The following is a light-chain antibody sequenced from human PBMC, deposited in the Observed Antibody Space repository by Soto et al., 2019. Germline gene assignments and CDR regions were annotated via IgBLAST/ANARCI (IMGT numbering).Light chain of an antibody. Sequence: DIQMTQSPSTLSASIGDRVTITCRASQNISTWLAWYRQKPGKAPKLLMYDTSTLKTGVPSRFSGSGSGTDFTLTINSLQADDFATYHCQQYNFSPYTFGQGSRLDIK. CDR1: QNISTW. CDR3: QQYNFSPYT. J-gene: IGKJ2*01. CDR2: DTS. V-gene: IGKV1-5*01.